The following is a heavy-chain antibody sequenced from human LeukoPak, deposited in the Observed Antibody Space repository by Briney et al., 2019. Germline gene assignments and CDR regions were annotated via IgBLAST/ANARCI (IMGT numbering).Heavy chain of an antibody. Sequence: GGSLRLSGAACGFTFRSYGMDWVRQAPGKGLEWVADIRAGGSNKYYADSVKGRFTISRDNSKNTLYLQMNSLRAEDTAVYYCAKDGRAGVVVAATRKYYMDVWGKGTTVTVSS. CDR1: GFTFRSYG. V-gene: IGHV3-33*06. CDR3: AKDGRAGVVVAATRKYYMDV. D-gene: IGHD2-15*01. CDR2: IRAGGSNK. J-gene: IGHJ6*03.